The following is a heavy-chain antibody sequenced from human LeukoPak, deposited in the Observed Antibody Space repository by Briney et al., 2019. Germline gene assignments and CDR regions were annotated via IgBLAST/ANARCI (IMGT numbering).Heavy chain of an antibody. J-gene: IGHJ4*02. CDR2: ISYDGGNT. D-gene: IGHD1-1*01. V-gene: IGHV3-30-3*01. CDR3: AKEGTGIHFDY. CDR1: GFTFSSNA. Sequence: GRSLRLSCAASGFTFSSNAIHWVRQAPGKGLEWVAEISYDGGNTYYADSVKGRFTISRDNSRNTLYLQMNSLRAEDTAVYYCAKEGTGIHFDYWGQGTLVTVSS.